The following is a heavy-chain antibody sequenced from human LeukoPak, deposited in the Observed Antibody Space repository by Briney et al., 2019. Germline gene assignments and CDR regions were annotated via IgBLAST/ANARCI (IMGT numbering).Heavy chain of an antibody. CDR1: GDPISTYY. D-gene: IGHD3-22*01. CDR3: ARSLYSYDNSGRLDY. V-gene: IGHV4-59*01. CDR2: ISYSGST. Sequence: PSETLPLTCTVSGDPISTYYWTWIRQPPGKGLEWIGYISYSGSTNYNPSLKSRITISVDTSKNQFSLNLRSVTAADAAVYYCARSLYSYDNSGRLDYWGQGTLVTVSS. J-gene: IGHJ4*02.